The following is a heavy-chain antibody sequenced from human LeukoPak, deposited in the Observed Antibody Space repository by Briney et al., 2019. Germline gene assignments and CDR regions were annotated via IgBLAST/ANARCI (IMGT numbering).Heavy chain of an antibody. Sequence: SETLSLTCTVSGGSISSYYWNWIRQSPEKGLEWIGYIYYTGSTNYNPSLKSRVTMSVDTSKNQFSLKLSSVTAADTAVYYCARDGGYYFDYWGQGTLVTVSS. CDR1: GGSISSYY. V-gene: IGHV4-59*01. CDR2: IYYTGST. CDR3: ARDGGYYFDY. D-gene: IGHD3-16*01. J-gene: IGHJ4*02.